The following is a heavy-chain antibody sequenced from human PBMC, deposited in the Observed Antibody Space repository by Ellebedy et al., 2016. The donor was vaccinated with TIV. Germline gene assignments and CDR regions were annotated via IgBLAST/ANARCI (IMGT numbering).Heavy chain of an antibody. Sequence: GESLKISCAASGFTFSNYAMAWVRQAPGKGLEWVSAIGSRSEYTFYADSVKGRFTFSSDNYKNTLYLQMNRLRAEDTAVYYCARHSGGGSGSGRKNWFDPWGQGTLVTVSS. CDR2: IGSRSEYT. J-gene: IGHJ5*02. CDR3: ARHSGGGSGSGRKNWFDP. D-gene: IGHD3-10*01. CDR1: GFTFSNYA. V-gene: IGHV3-23*01.